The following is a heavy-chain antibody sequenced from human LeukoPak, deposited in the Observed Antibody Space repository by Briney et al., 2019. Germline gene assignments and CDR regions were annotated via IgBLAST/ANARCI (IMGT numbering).Heavy chain of an antibody. J-gene: IGHJ6*02. Sequence: SETLSLTCAVYGGSFSGYYWSWIRQPPGKGLEWIGYIYYSGSTNYNPSLKSRVTISVDTSKNQFSLKLSSVTAADTAVYYCARDSNSGGINASMRYYYYGMDVWGQGTTVTVSS. CDR2: IYYSGST. D-gene: IGHD1-26*01. CDR1: GGSFSGYY. CDR3: ARDSNSGGINASMRYYYYGMDV. V-gene: IGHV4-59*01.